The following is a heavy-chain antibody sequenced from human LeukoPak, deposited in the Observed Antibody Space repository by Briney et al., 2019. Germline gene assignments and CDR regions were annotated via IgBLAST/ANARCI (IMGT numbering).Heavy chain of an antibody. CDR1: GYAFTNYD. CDR2: INTNTGSP. D-gene: IGHD2-2*01. J-gene: IGHJ4*02. CDR3: ARAVGYCRTTTCYPAY. V-gene: IGHV7-4-1*02. Sequence: ASVKVSCKASGYAFTNYDINWVRQATGQGLEWMGWINTNTGSPTYAQGFTGRFVFSLDTSVNTAYLQISSLKAEDTAVYYCARAVGYCRTTTCYPAYWGQGTLVTVSS.